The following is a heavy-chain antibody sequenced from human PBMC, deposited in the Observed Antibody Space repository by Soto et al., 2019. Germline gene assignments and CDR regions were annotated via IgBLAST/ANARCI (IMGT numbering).Heavy chain of an antibody. CDR2: ISGSGGST. D-gene: IGHD3-22*01. J-gene: IGHJ4*02. CDR3: AKRPNTMIVVVIRGPYYFDY. V-gene: IGHV3-23*01. CDR1: GFTFSSYA. Sequence: EVQLLESGGGLVQPGGSLRLSCAASGFTFSSYAMSWVRQAPGKGLEWVSGISGSGGSTYYADSVKGLFTISGDNSKNALYLQMNSLRAEDTAVNYCAKRPNTMIVVVIRGPYYFDYWGQGTLVTVSS.